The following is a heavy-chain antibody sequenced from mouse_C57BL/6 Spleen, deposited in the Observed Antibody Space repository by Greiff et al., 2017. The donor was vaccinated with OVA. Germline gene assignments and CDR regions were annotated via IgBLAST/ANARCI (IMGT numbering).Heavy chain of an antibody. CDR2: IDPATGNT. Sequence: VQLQQSVAELVRPGASVKLSCTASGFNFKNTYMHWVKQRPEQGLEWIGRIDPATGNTKYAPKFQGKATITADTSSNTAYLQLSSLTSEDTAIYDCARVTTGEGAMDYWGQGTSVTVSS. J-gene: IGHJ4*01. D-gene: IGHD1-1*01. V-gene: IGHV14-3*01. CDR1: GFNFKNTY. CDR3: ARVTTGEGAMDY.